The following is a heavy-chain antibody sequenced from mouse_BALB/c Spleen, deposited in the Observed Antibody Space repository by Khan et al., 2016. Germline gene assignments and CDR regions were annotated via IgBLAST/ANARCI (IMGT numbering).Heavy chain of an antibody. D-gene: IGHD1-1*01. Sequence: QVQLQQSGAELARPGASVKLSCKASGYTFTSYWMQWVKQRPGQGLEWIGAIYPGDGDTRYTQKFKGKATLTADKSSSTAYMQLSSLASEDSALYYCASYYGSSYDYFDYWGQGTTLTVSS. J-gene: IGHJ2*01. CDR1: GYTFTSYW. CDR2: IYPGDGDT. V-gene: IGHV1-87*01. CDR3: ASYYGSSYDYFDY.